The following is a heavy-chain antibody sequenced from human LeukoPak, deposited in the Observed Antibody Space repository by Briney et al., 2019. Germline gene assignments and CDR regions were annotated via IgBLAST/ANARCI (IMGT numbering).Heavy chain of an antibody. CDR1: GGSISSTSYY. CDR2: IYYSGST. J-gene: IGHJ4*02. D-gene: IGHD3-22*01. V-gene: IGHV4-39*01. CDR3: ARHLGYLYLDY. Sequence: PSETLSLTCTVSGGSISSTSYYWGWIRQPPGKGLEWIGSIYYSGSTYYNPSLKSRVTISVDTSKNQFSLKLSSVTAADTAVYYCARHLGYLYLDYWGQGTLVTVSS.